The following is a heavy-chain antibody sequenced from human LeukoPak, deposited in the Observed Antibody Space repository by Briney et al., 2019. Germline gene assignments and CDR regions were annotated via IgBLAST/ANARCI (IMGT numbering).Heavy chain of an antibody. CDR2: TSGSGGST. D-gene: IGHD6-13*01. J-gene: IGHJ2*01. V-gene: IGHV3-23*01. Sequence: GGSLRLSCAASGVTFTSYAMSWVRQAPGKGLEWVSATSGSGGSTYYADSVKGRFTIFRDNSKNTLHLQMNSLRAEDTAVYYCAKAAGDGRWYFDLWGRGTLVSASS. CDR1: GVTFTSYA. CDR3: AKAAGDGRWYFDL.